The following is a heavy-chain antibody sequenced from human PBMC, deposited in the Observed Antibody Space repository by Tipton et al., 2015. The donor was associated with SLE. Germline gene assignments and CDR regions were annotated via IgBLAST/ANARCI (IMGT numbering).Heavy chain of an antibody. CDR3: AGVTYYYDSSGWFFDY. V-gene: IGHV4-61*02. CDR2: IYTSGST. J-gene: IGHJ4*02. D-gene: IGHD3-22*01. CDR1: GGSISSGSYY. Sequence: TLSLTCTVSGGSISSGSYYWSWIRQPAGKGLEWIGRIYTSGSTNYDPSLKSRVTISVDTSKNQFSLKLSSVTAADTAGYYCAGVTYYYDSSGWFFDYWGQGTLVTVSS.